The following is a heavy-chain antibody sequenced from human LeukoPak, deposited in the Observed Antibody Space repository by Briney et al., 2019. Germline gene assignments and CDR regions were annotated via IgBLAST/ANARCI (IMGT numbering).Heavy chain of an antibody. J-gene: IGHJ4*02. CDR2: IYPRDGST. CDR3: ARDQEGFDY. Sequence: ASVKVSCKASGGTFSSYAISWVRQAPGQGLEWMGMIYPRDGSTSYAQNFQGRVTVTRDTSTTTVHMELRGLRSEDTAVYYCARDQEGFDYWGQGTVVTVSS. CDR1: GGTFSSYA. V-gene: IGHV1-46*01.